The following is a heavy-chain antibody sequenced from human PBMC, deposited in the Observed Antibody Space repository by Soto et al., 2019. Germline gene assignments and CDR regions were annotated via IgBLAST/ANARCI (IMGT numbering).Heavy chain of an antibody. J-gene: IGHJ5*02. Sequence: SETLSLTCAVYGGSFSGYYWSWIRQPPGKGLELIGEINHSGSTNYNPSLKSRVTISVDTSKNQFSLKLSSVTAADTAVDYCAESINPCSQGSLVTVSS. V-gene: IGHV4-34*01. CDR3: AESINP. CDR2: INHSGST. D-gene: IGHD6-6*01. CDR1: GGSFSGYY.